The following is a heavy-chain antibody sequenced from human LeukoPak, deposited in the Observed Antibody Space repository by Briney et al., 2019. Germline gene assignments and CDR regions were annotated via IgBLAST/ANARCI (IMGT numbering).Heavy chain of an antibody. CDR2: VIPIFGTA. CDR3: ARRCSGGSCYLNWFDP. J-gene: IGHJ5*02. CDR1: GGTFSSYA. V-gene: IGHV1-69*13. Sequence: SVKVSCKASGGTFSSYAISWVRQAPGQGLEWMGGVIPIFGTANYAQKFQGRVTITADESTSTAYMELSSLRSEDTAVYYCARRCSGGSCYLNWFDPWGQGTLVTVSS. D-gene: IGHD2-15*01.